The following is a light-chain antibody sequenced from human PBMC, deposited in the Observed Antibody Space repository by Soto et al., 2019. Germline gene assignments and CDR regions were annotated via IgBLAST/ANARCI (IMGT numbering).Light chain of an antibody. CDR3: QQYGNSPRT. V-gene: IGKV3-20*01. CDR1: QSVSSSF. Sequence: EIVLTQSPGTLSLSPGERATLSCRASQSVSSSFLAWYQQKPGQAPRLLISGAYNRATGIQDRFSDSGSGTDFTLTIRRLEPEDFAVYYCQQYGNSPRTVGQGTQVDIK. CDR2: GAY. J-gene: IGKJ1*01.